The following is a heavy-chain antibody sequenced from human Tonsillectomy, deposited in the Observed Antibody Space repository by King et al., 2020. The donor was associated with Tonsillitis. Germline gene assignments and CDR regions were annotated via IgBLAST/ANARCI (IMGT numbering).Heavy chain of an antibody. CDR1: GFTFSSYG. CDR2: ISYDGSNK. V-gene: IGHV3-30*18. Sequence: VQLVESGGGVVQPGRSLRLSCAASGFTFSSYGMHWVRQAPGKGLEWVAVISYDGSNKYYADSVKGRFTISRDNSKNTLYLQMNSLRAEDTTVYYCAKDRGYSIPDPYDSYYGMDVWGQGTTVTVSS. CDR3: AKDRGYSIPDPYDSYYGMDV. D-gene: IGHD4-11*01. J-gene: IGHJ6*02.